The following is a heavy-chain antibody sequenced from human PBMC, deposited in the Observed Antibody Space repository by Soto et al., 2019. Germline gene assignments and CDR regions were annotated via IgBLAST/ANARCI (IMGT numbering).Heavy chain of an antibody. CDR1: GFTFSDYA. CDR2: IWFDGATK. J-gene: IGHJ4*02. V-gene: IGHV3-33*01. D-gene: IGHD6-13*01. CDR3: GRGGFSTNWRFDY. Sequence: GGSLRLSCAASGFTFSDYAMHWVRQAPGKGLEWVASIWFDGATKYYADSVKGRFTISRDNSKNTVYLQMNSLRAEDSALYHCGRGGFSTNWRFDYWGQGTLVTVSS.